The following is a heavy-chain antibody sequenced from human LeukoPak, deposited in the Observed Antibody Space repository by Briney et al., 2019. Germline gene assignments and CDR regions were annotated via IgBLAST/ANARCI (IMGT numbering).Heavy chain of an antibody. Sequence: SETLSLTCTVSGGSISSYYWSWIRQPPGKGLEWIGYIYYSGSTNYNPSLKSRVTISVDTSKNQFSLKLSSVTAADTAVYNCARRSYFPAFDIWGQGTMVTVPS. CDR3: ARRSYFPAFDI. CDR1: GGSISSYY. V-gene: IGHV4-59*08. CDR2: IYYSGST. D-gene: IGHD1-26*01. J-gene: IGHJ3*02.